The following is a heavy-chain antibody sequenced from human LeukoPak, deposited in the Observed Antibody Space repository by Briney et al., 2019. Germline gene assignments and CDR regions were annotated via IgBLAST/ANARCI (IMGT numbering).Heavy chain of an antibody. CDR3: ARVNYDFWSPLDY. D-gene: IGHD3-3*01. V-gene: IGHV3-7*01. CDR1: GFTFSSYW. J-gene: IGHJ4*02. Sequence: GGSLRLSCAASGFTFSSYWMSWVRQAPGKGLEWVANIKQDGSEKYYVDSVKGRFTISRDNAKNSLYLQMNSLRAEDTAVYYCARVNYDFWSPLDYWGQGTLVTVSS. CDR2: IKQDGSEK.